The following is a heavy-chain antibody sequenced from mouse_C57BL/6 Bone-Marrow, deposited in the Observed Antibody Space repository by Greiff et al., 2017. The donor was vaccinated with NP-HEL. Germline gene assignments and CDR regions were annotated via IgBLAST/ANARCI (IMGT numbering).Heavy chain of an antibody. CDR3: ARHEEDSYWFAY. V-gene: IGHV1-62-2*01. CDR2: FYPGSGSI. J-gene: IGHJ3*01. CDR1: GYTFTEYT. Sequence: QVHVKQSGAELVKPGASVKLSCKASGYTFTEYTIHWVKQRSGQGLEWIGWFYPGSGSIKYNEKFKDKATLTADKSSSTVYMELSRLTSEDSAVYFCARHEEDSYWFAYWGQGTLVTVSA.